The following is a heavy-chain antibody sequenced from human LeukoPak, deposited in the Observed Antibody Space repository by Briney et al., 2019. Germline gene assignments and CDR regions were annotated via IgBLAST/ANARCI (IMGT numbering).Heavy chain of an antibody. CDR2: ISGSGGST. CDR3: AKEYCSTIACYTGFDY. Sequence: GGSLRLSCAASGFTFSSYAMSWVRQAPGKGLEWVSGISGSGGSTYYADSVKGRFTISRDNSRNTLYLQMNSLRAEDTAVYYCAKEYCSTIACYTGFDYWGQGTLVTVSS. V-gene: IGHV3-23*01. J-gene: IGHJ4*02. D-gene: IGHD2-2*02. CDR1: GFTFSSYA.